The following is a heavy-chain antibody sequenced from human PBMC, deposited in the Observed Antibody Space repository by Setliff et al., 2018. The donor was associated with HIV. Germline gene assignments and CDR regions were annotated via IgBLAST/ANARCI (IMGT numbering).Heavy chain of an antibody. CDR1: GASFIRSRYY. D-gene: IGHD6-19*01. Sequence: KPSETLSLTCTVSGASFIRSRYYWSWIRQPAGKGLEWIGHVYTTGSASYNPSLESRVTILEALSKNQFSLNLDSVTAADTAVYFCARALAGGSGWNYFDLWGPGTLVTAPQ. CDR2: VYTTGSA. J-gene: IGHJ4*02. V-gene: IGHV4-61*09. CDR3: ARALAGGSGWNYFDL.